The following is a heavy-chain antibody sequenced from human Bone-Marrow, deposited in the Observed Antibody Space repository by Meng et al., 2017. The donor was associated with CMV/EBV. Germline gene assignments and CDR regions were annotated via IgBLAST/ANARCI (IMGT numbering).Heavy chain of an antibody. CDR1: GYTFTTHY. D-gene: IGHD7-27*01. CDR2: TNPNTGDT. J-gene: IGHJ4*02. CDR3: ARDPTWGSDF. Sequence: GSCKASGYTFTTHYMHWVRQAPGQGLEWMGWTNPNTGDTNYAQNFQGRVTMTRDTSVSTVYMDLSRLRPDDTAVYYCARDPTWGSDFWGQGTLVTVSS. V-gene: IGHV1-2*02.